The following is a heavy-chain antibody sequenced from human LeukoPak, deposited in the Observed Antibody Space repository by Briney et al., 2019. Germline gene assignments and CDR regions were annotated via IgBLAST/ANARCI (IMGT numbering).Heavy chain of an antibody. V-gene: IGHV3-49*04. CDR2: IRSKAYGGTT. J-gene: IGHJ4*02. CDR3: TSPWGAFEY. Sequence: QPGRSLRLPCTASGFTFGDYAMTWVRQAPGKGLEWVDFIRSKAYGGTTEYAESVRGRFTISRDDSKSIAYLQMNSLKTDDTGVYYCTSPWGAFEYWGQGTMVTVSS. D-gene: IGHD3-16*01. CDR1: GFTFGDYA.